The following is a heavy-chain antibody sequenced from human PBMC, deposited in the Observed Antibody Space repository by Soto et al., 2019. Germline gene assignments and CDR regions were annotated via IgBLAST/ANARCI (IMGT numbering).Heavy chain of an antibody. CDR2: ISAYNGNT. CDR1: GYTFTSYG. J-gene: IGHJ4*02. D-gene: IGHD6-19*01. Sequence: GASVKVSCKASGYTFTSYGISWVRQAPGQGLEWMGWISAYNGNTNYAQKLQGRVTMTTDTSTSTAYMELRSLRSDDTAVYYCARDLGPEIAVAGTQYDYWGQGTLVTVSS. CDR3: ARDLGPEIAVAGTQYDY. V-gene: IGHV1-18*01.